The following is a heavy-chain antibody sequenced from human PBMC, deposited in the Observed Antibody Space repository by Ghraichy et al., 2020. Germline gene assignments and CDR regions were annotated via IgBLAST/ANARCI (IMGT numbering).Heavy chain of an antibody. J-gene: IGHJ6*03. CDR2: INHSGST. CDR3: ARVTSNYYKRYYYYMDV. D-gene: IGHD4-11*01. CDR1: GGSFSGYH. Sequence: SETLSLTCAVYGGSFSGYHWSWIRQPPGKGLEWIGEINHSGSTNYNPSLKSRVTISVDTSNNQFSLKLSSVAAADTAVYYCARVTSNYYKRYYYYMDVWGKGTTVTVSS. V-gene: IGHV4-34*01.